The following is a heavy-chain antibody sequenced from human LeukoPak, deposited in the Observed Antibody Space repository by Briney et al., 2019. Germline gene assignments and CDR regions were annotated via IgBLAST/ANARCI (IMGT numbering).Heavy chain of an antibody. J-gene: IGHJ4*02. V-gene: IGHV1-69*13. D-gene: IGHD6-19*01. Sequence: SVKVSCKASGGTFSSYAISWVRQAPGQGLEWMGGIIPIFGTANYAQKFQGRVTITADESTSTAYMELSSLRSEDTAVCYCARDGRYYSSGWYGGYWGQGTLVTVSS. CDR1: GGTFSSYA. CDR3: ARDGRYYSSGWYGGY. CDR2: IIPIFGTA.